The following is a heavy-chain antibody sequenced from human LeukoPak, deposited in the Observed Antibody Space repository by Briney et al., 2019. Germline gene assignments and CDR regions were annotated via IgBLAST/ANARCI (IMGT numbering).Heavy chain of an antibody. CDR1: GGSISSGGYY. CDR3: ARDRSGYYNY. Sequence: PSETLSLTCTVSGGSISSGGYYWSWIRQHPGKGLEWIGYIYYSGSTYYNPSLKSRVTISVDTSKNQFSLKLSSVTAADTAVYYCARDRSGYYNYWGQGTLVTVSS. J-gene: IGHJ4*02. V-gene: IGHV4-31*03. CDR2: IYYSGST. D-gene: IGHD3-22*01.